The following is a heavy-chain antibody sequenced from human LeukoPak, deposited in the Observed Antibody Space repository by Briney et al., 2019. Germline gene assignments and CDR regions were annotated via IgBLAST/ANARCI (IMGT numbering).Heavy chain of an antibody. J-gene: IGHJ4*02. Sequence: SETLSLTCAVYGGSFSGYYWSWIRQPPGKGLEWIGEINHSVSTNYNPSLKSRVTISVDTSKNQFSLKLSSVTAGDTAVYYCAREGCSSTSCYRLGYWGQGTLVTVSS. CDR1: GGSFSGYY. V-gene: IGHV4-34*01. CDR2: INHSVST. D-gene: IGHD2-2*01. CDR3: AREGCSSTSCYRLGY.